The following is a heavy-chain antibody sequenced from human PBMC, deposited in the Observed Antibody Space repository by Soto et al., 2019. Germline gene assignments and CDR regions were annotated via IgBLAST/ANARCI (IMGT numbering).Heavy chain of an antibody. D-gene: IGHD3-22*01. CDR2: IYYSGST. V-gene: IGHV4-61*01. CDR1: GGSVSSGRYY. J-gene: IGHJ2*01. CDR3: ARDPEINMIVAPWYFDI. Sequence: PXETLSLSCTVSGGSVSSGRYYWSWIRQPPGKGLEWIGYIYYSGSTNYNPSLKSRVAISVDTSKNQFSLKLSSVTAADTAVYHCARDPEINMIVAPWYFDIWGRGTLVTVSS.